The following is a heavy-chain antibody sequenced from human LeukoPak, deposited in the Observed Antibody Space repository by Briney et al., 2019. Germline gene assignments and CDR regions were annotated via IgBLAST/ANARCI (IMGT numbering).Heavy chain of an antibody. D-gene: IGHD4-23*01. CDR2: INSDGSGA. CDR1: GFTFSSYW. CDR3: ARADDGANSWVNY. Sequence: GGSLRLSCAASGFTFSSYWMHWVRQAPGKGLVWISRINSDGSGASYADSVKGRFTISRDNAKNTLYLQMNSLRAEDTAVYYCARADDGANSWVNYWGQGTLVTVSS. V-gene: IGHV3-74*01. J-gene: IGHJ4*02.